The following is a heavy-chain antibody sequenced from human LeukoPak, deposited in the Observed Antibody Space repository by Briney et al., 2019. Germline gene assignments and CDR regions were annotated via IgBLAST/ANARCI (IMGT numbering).Heavy chain of an antibody. CDR2: INHSGST. J-gene: IGHJ4*01. Sequence: SETLSLTCAVYGGSFSGYYWSWIRKPPGQGLEWIGEINHSGSTNYNPSLKSRVTISVDTSKNQFSLKLSSVTAADTAVYYCARHELNIVVVPAGKGAFDYWGQGTPVTVS. D-gene: IGHD2-2*01. V-gene: IGHV4-34*01. CDR3: ARHELNIVVVPAGKGAFDY. CDR1: GGSFSGYY.